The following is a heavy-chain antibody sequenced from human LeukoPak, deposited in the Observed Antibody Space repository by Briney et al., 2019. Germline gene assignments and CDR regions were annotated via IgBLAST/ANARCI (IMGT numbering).Heavy chain of an antibody. CDR2: IYYSGST. CDR1: GGSISSYY. CDR3: AGLRSSSGSDY. D-gene: IGHD6-6*01. J-gene: IGHJ4*02. Sequence: SETLSLTCTVSGGSISSYYWSWIRQPPGKGLEWIGYIYYSGSTNYNPSLKSRVTISVDTSKNQFSLKLSSVTAADTAVYYCAGLRSSSGSDYWGQGTLVTVSS. V-gene: IGHV4-59*08.